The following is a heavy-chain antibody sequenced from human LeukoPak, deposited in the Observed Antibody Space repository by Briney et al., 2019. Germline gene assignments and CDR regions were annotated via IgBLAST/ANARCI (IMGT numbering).Heavy chain of an antibody. CDR3: ARTTVVGARNPLGY. D-gene: IGHD1-26*01. CDR2: IYSGGLT. J-gene: IGHJ4*02. V-gene: IGHV3-53*01. Sequence: PGGSLRLSRAASGFTVSSNYMNWVRQAPGKGLEWVSVIYSGGLTNYADSVKGRFTISRDNSKNTLYLQMNSLRAEDTAVYYCARTTVVGARNPLGYWGQGTLVTVSS. CDR1: GFTVSSNY.